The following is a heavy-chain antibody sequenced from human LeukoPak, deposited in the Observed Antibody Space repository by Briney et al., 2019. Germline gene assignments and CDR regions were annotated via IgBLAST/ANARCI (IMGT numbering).Heavy chain of an antibody. J-gene: IGHJ4*02. V-gene: IGHV3-7*01. CDR1: GFIFSDFS. CDR3: ARPRGCGSARCNNFDY. Sequence: PGGSLRLSCTVSGFIFSDFSMSWVRKAPGKGLEWVAKMSEDGNEIFYVDSVKGRFTISRDNTKKSLYLQLNSLRPEDSAVYYCARPRGCGSARCNNFDYWGQGTLVTVSS. D-gene: IGHD2-2*01. CDR2: MSEDGNEI.